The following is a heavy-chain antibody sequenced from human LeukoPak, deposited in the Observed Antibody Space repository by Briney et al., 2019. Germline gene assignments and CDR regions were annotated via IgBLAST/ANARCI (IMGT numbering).Heavy chain of an antibody. D-gene: IGHD3-9*01. CDR1: GFTFSNYV. J-gene: IGHJ4*02. Sequence: ESGGSLRLSCAASGFTFSNYVMSWVRQAPGKGLEWIAYINHNAEMIFYPDFVKGRFTISRDNPKKSLYLQMNALRYEDTAIYYCARDHDWAFDLWGQGTLVTVSS. CDR3: ARDHDWAFDL. V-gene: IGHV3-48*02. CDR2: INHNAEMI.